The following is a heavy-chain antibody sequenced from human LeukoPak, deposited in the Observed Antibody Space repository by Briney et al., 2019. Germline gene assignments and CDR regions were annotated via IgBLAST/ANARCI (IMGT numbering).Heavy chain of an antibody. V-gene: IGHV4-59*01. CDR3: ARETVVAETFDY. CDR1: GGSISSYY. CDR2: IYYSRST. D-gene: IGHD2-15*01. Sequence: SETLSLTCTVSGGSISSYYWSWIRQPPGKGLEWIGYIYYSRSTNYNPSLKSRVTISVDTSKNQFSLKLSSVTAADTAVYYCARETVVAETFDYWGQGTLVTASS. J-gene: IGHJ4*02.